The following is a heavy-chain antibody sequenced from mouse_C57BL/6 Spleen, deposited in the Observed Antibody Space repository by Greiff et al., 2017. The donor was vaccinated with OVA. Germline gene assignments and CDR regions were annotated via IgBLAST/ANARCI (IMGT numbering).Heavy chain of an antibody. CDR3: ARCYYGNDVGFAY. V-gene: IGHV1-64*01. Sequence: QVQLKESGAELVKPGASVKLSCKASGYTFTSYWMHWVKQRPGQGLEWIGMIHPNSGSTNYNEKFKSKATLTVDKSSSTAYMQLSSLTSEDSAVYYCARCYYGNDVGFAYWGQGTLVTVSA. CDR1: GYTFTSYW. J-gene: IGHJ3*01. D-gene: IGHD2-2*01. CDR2: IHPNSGST.